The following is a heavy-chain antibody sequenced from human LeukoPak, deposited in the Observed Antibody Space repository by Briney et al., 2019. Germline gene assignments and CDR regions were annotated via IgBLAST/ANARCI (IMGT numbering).Heavy chain of an antibody. J-gene: IGHJ6*02. V-gene: IGHV3-21*01. CDR2: ISSSSGYI. Sequence: GGSLRLSCAASGFTFSSYSMNWVRQAPGKGLEWVSSISSSSGYIYYADSVKGRFTISRDNAKNSLYLQMNSLRAEDTAVYYCARAQYYDSGGMDVWGQGTTVTVSS. D-gene: IGHD3-3*01. CDR3: ARAQYYDSGGMDV. CDR1: GFTFSSYS.